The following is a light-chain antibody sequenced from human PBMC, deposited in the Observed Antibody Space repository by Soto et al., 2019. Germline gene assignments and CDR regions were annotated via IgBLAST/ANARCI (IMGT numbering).Light chain of an antibody. CDR1: STDVGSYNY. CDR3: TSYTSDSTVV. V-gene: IGLV2-14*01. J-gene: IGLJ2*01. CDR2: DVS. Sequence: QSALTQPASVSGSPGQSITISCTGTSTDVGSYNYVSWYQQCPGTAPKLMVYDVSDRPSGVSNRFSGSKSGNTASLTISGLQAEDEADYYCTSYTSDSTVVFGGGTKLTVL.